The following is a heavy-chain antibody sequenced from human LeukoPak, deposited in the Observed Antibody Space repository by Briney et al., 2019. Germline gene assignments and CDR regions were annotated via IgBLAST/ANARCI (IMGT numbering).Heavy chain of an antibody. CDR1: GGSFSGYY. V-gene: IGHV4-34*01. CDR3: ARGDCSSTSCPFDP. J-gene: IGHJ5*02. Sequence: SETLSLTCAVYGGSFSGYYWSWIRQPPRKGLEWIGEINHSGSTNYNPSLKSRVTISVDTSKNQFSLKLSSVTAADTAVYYCARGDCSSTSCPFDPWGQGTLVTVSS. CDR2: INHSGST. D-gene: IGHD2-2*01.